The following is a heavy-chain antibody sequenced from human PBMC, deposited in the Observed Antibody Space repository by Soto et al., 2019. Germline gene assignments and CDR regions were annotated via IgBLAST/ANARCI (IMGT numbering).Heavy chain of an antibody. CDR2: IYYSGST. J-gene: IGHJ6*02. CDR1: GGSISSSSYY. CDR3: ARPSILSRIAAAGTPGRYYYYGMDV. V-gene: IGHV4-39*01. D-gene: IGHD6-13*01. Sequence: QLQLQESGPGLVKPSETLSLTCTVSGGSISSSSYYWGWIRQPPGKGLEWIGSIYYSGSTYYNPSLKSRVTISVDTSKNQFSLKLSSVTAADTAVYYCARPSILSRIAAAGTPGRYYYYGMDVWGQGTTVTVSS.